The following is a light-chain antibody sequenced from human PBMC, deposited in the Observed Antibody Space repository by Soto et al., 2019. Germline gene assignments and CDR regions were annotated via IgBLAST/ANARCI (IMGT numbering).Light chain of an antibody. CDR1: QSISSY. CDR2: AAS. J-gene: IGKJ3*01. Sequence: DIQMTQSPSSLSASVGDRVTITCRASQSISSYLNWYQQKPGKAPKILIYAASSLQCGVPSRFSGSGAGTDFTLTISSLQPEDFATYYCQQSYSTPPLFGPGTKVDIK. CDR3: QQSYSTPPL. V-gene: IGKV1-39*01.